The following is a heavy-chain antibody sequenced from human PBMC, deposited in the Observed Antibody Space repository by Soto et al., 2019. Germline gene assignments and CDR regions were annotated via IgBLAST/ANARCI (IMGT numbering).Heavy chain of an antibody. CDR2: IYYSGST. CDR3: ARAAIVVVVAATDEGFDWFDP. D-gene: IGHD2-15*01. Sequence: RSLTCTVSGGSISSGDYYWSWIRQPPGKGLEWIGYIYYSGSTYYNPSLKSRVTISVDTSKNQFSLKLSSVTAADTAVYYCARAAIVVVVAATDEGFDWFDPWGQGTLVTVSS. V-gene: IGHV4-30-4*01. J-gene: IGHJ5*02. CDR1: GGSISSGDYY.